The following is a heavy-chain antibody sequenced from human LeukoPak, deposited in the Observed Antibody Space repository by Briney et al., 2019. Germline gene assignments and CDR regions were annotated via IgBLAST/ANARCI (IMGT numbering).Heavy chain of an antibody. D-gene: IGHD5-24*01. V-gene: IGHV1-2*02. CDR3: ARAWLQFHFDY. J-gene: IGHJ4*02. Sequence: EASVTVSCKASGYTFTGYYMHWVRQAPGQGLEWMGWIKPSSGDTNYAQKFQGRVTMTRDTSISTAYMELSRLRSDDTAVYYCARAWLQFHFDYWGQGALVTVSS. CDR2: IKPSSGDT. CDR1: GYTFTGYY.